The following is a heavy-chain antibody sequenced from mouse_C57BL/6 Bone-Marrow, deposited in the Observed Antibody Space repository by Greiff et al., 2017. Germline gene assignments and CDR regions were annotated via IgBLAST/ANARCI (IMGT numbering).Heavy chain of an antibody. CDR1: GYTFTSYW. CDR2: IDPSDSYS. CDR3: ARIDYGSSGFAY. Sequence: QVQLQQPGAELVLPGASVTLSCKASGYTFTSYWMHWVKQRPGQGLEWIGEIDPSDSYSNYNQKFKGKSKLTVDKSSSTSYMQLSSLTSEDSAVYYCARIDYGSSGFAYWGQGTLVTVSA. V-gene: IGHV1-69*01. J-gene: IGHJ3*01. D-gene: IGHD1-1*01.